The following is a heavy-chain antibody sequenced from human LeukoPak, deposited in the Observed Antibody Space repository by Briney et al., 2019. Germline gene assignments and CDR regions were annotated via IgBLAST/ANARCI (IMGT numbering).Heavy chain of an antibody. CDR3: ARSGAVAVFDY. J-gene: IGHJ4*02. D-gene: IGHD6-19*01. CDR1: GFIVSRNY. Sequence: VGSLRLSCAASGFIVSRNYMSWVRQAPGKGLEWVSVIYSGGSTYYADSVKGRLTISRDNSKNTLYLQMNSLRAEDTAVYYCARSGAVAVFDYWGQGTLVSVSS. CDR2: IYSGGST. V-gene: IGHV3-53*01.